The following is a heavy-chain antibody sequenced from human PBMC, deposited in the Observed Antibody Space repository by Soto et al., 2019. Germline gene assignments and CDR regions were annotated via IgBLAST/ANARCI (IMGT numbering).Heavy chain of an antibody. CDR1: GFTFSSYW. CDR3: ARTYSSGYYYDYDGMDV. CDR2: IKQDGSEK. V-gene: IGHV3-7*05. Sequence: EVQLVESGGGLVQPGGSLRLSCAASGFTFSSYWMSWVRQAPGKGLEWVANIKQDGSEKYYVDSVKGRFTISRDNAKNSLYQQMNSLRAEDTAVYYCARTYSSGYYYDYDGMDVWGQGTTVTVSS. J-gene: IGHJ6*02. D-gene: IGHD3-22*01.